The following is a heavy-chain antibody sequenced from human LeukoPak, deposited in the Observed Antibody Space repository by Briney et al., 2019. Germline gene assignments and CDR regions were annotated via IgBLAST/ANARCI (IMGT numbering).Heavy chain of an antibody. Sequence: GGSLRLSCAGSGFIFSNYWMHWVRQAPGKGLVWVSRINTDGSSTSYADSLKGRFTISRDNAKNTLYLQMNSLRAEDTAVYYCARVVSSSWTGYYYGMDVWGQGTTVIVSS. CDR3: ARVVSSSWTGYYYGMDV. CDR2: INTDGSST. J-gene: IGHJ6*02. V-gene: IGHV3-74*01. CDR1: GFIFSNYW. D-gene: IGHD6-13*01.